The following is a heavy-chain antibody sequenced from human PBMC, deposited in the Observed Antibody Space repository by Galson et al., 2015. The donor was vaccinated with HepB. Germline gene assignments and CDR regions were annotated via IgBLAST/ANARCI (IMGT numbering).Heavy chain of an antibody. CDR1: GYTFTSYG. CDR2: ISAYNGNT. D-gene: IGHD5-18*01. CDR3: ARDGWSDVDTAMAKYYYYGMDV. J-gene: IGHJ6*02. V-gene: IGHV1-18*04. Sequence: SVKVSCKASGYTFTSYGISWVRQAPGQGLEWMGWISAYNGNTNYAQKLQGRVTMTTDTSTSTAYMELRSLRSDDTAVYYCARDGWSDVDTAMAKYYYYGMDVWGQGTTVTVSS.